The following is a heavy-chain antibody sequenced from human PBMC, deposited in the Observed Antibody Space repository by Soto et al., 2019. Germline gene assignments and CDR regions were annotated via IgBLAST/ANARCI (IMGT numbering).Heavy chain of an antibody. J-gene: IGHJ5*02. CDR3: ARGRDGGFDP. D-gene: IGHD3-16*01. CDR1: GFTVSRNY. Sequence: PGGSLRLSCAVSGFTVSRNYMSWVRQAPGKGLEWVSLIYSGGSTYYADSVKGRVTITRDTSASTGYMELSSLKSEDAAVYYCARGRDGGFDPWGQGTLVTVSS. V-gene: IGHV3-66*01. CDR2: IYSGGST.